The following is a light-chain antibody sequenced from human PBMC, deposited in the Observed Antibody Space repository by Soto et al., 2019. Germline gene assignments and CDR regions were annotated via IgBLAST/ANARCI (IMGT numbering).Light chain of an antibody. CDR2: AAS. J-gene: IGKJ1*01. CDR3: LQDYNYTKT. Sequence: AIQMTQSPSSLSASVGARVTITCRASQGIRNDLGWYQQKPGKAPKLLIYAASSLQSGVPSRFSGSGSGTDFTLTISRLKPEDFATYYCLQDYNYTKTFGQETKVDIK. CDR1: QGIRND. V-gene: IGKV1-6*01.